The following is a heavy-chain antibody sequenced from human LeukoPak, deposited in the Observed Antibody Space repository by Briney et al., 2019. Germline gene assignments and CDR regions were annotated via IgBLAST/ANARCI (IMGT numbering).Heavy chain of an antibody. D-gene: IGHD2-15*01. Sequence: ASVKVSCKASGYTFTTYGITWVRQAPGQGLEWMGWISTYNGNTNYAQKFQGRVTMTTDTSTSTAYMELRSLRSDDTAVYYCARDLVYCSGGSCYRWFDPWGQGTLVTVSS. J-gene: IGHJ5*02. V-gene: IGHV1-18*01. CDR3: ARDLVYCSGGSCYRWFDP. CDR1: GYTFTTYG. CDR2: ISTYNGNT.